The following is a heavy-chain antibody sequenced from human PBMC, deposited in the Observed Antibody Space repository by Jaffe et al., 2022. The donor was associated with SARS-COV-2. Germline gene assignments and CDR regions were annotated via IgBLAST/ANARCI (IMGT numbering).Heavy chain of an antibody. CDR1: GFTFSSYG. V-gene: IGHV3-30*18. D-gene: IGHD3-3*01. CDR2: ISYDGSNK. CDR3: AKSYYDFWSGYYRGHGMDV. J-gene: IGHJ6*02. Sequence: QVQLVESGGGVVQPGRSLRLSCAASGFTFSSYGMHWVRQAPGKGLEWVAVISYDGSNKYYADSVKGRFTISRDNSKNTLYLQMNSLRAEDTAVYYCAKSYYDFWSGYYRGHGMDVWGQGTTVTVSS.